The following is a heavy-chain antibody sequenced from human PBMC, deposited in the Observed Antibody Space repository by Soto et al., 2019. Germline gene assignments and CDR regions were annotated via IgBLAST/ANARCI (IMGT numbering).Heavy chain of an antibody. V-gene: IGHV3-74*01. CDR1: GFTFSISW. D-gene: IGHD6-13*01. J-gene: IGHJ4*02. CDR2: INNDGSGK. CDR3: ARGSFHSSSWLEY. Sequence: GGSLRLSCAASGFTFSISWMHWVRQAPGKGPVWVSSINNDGSGKHFADSVKGRFTISRDNAKNTLYLQMNDLRAEDTAMYYCARGSFHSSSWLEYWGRGTQVTVSS.